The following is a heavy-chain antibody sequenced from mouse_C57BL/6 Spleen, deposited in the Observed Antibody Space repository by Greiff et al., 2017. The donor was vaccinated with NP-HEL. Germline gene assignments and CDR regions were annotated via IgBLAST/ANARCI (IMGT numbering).Heavy chain of an antibody. Sequence: EVQLQESGPGLVKPSQSLSLTCPVTGYSITSGYYWNWIRQVPGNKLEWMGYISYDGSNNYNTSLKNRISITRDTSKNQFFLKLNSVTTEDTATYYCANSNYPYYAMDYWGQGTSVPVSS. V-gene: IGHV3-6*01. D-gene: IGHD2-5*01. CDR1: GYSITSGYY. J-gene: IGHJ4*01. CDR3: ANSNYPYYAMDY. CDR2: ISYDGSN.